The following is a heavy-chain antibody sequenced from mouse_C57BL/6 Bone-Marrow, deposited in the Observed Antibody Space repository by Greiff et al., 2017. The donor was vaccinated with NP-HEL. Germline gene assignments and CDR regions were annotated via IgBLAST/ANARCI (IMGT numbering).Heavy chain of an antibody. V-gene: IGHV1-80*01. Sequence: QVQLQQSGAELVKPGASVKISCKASGYAFSSYWMNWVKQRPGKGLEWIGQIYPGDGDTNYNGKFKGKATLTADKSSSTAYMQLSSLTSEDSAVYFCARGGGLWLKLDWYFDVWGTGTTVTVSS. D-gene: IGHD2-2*01. CDR3: ARGGGLWLKLDWYFDV. CDR2: IYPGDGDT. CDR1: GYAFSSYW. J-gene: IGHJ1*03.